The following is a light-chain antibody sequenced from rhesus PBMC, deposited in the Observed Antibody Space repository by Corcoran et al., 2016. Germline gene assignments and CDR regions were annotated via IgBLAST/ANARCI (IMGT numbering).Light chain of an antibody. CDR1: QGISNN. CDR3: QHGYNIPWT. V-gene: IGKV1-25*01. J-gene: IGKJ1*01. Sequence: DIQLTQSPSSLSASVGDRVTSTCQASQGISNNWAWYQQKPGNVPKRLLYRASTCQSGVPSRLSGSGSWTDFTLTISSLTPEDFAVYYCQHGYNIPWTFGQETKVEIK. CDR2: RAS.